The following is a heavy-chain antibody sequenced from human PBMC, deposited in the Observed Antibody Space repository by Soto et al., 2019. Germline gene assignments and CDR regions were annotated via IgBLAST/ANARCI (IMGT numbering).Heavy chain of an antibody. V-gene: IGHV4-34*01. CDR3: ARGLPYGYGYYYYGMDV. CDR1: GGSFSGYY. CDR2: INHSGST. Sequence: QVQLQQWGAGLLKPSETLSLTCAVYGGSFSGYYWSWIRQPPGKGLEWIGEINHSGSTNYNPALKRRVTISVDTSKNQFSLKLSSVTAADTAVYYCARGLPYGYGYYYYGMDVWGQGTTVTVSS. D-gene: IGHD5-18*01. J-gene: IGHJ6*02.